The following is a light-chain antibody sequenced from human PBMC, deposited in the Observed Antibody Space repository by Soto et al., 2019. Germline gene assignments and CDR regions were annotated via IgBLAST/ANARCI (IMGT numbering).Light chain of an antibody. Sequence: QSVLTQPASVSGSPGQSITISCTGTSSDVGSYNYVSWYQQHPGKAPKLMIYEVSNRPSGVSNRFSGSKSDNTASLTISGLQAEDEADYYCNSYTSTNTWVFGTGTKLT. CDR3: NSYTSTNTWV. V-gene: IGLV2-14*01. CDR1: SSDVGSYNY. CDR2: EVS. J-gene: IGLJ1*01.